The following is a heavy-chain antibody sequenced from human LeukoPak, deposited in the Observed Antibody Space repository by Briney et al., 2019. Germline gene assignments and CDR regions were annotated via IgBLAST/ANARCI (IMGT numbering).Heavy chain of an antibody. Sequence: PSETLSLTCTVSGGSIGNYYWSWLRQPAGKGLEWIGRIYSSGSTNYNPSLKSRVAMSVDTSRNQFSLKLNSVTAADTAVYYCAGTDDYGDYESSPWGQGTLVTVSS. D-gene: IGHD4-17*01. J-gene: IGHJ5*02. V-gene: IGHV4-4*07. CDR2: IYSSGST. CDR3: AGTDDYGDYESSP. CDR1: GGSIGNYY.